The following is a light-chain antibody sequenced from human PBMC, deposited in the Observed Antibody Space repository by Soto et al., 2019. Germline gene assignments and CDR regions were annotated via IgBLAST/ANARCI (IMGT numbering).Light chain of an antibody. CDR3: QQYVTSSPRT. CDR1: HTISSSY. Sequence: EIVLTQSPGTLSLSPGERATLSCRASHTISSSYLAWYQQKPGQAPRLLMYGISRRATGIPDRFSGSGYGKDFTLTITRLEPEDFAVYYCQQYVTSSPRTFGQGTKADIK. J-gene: IGKJ1*01. V-gene: IGKV3-20*01. CDR2: GIS.